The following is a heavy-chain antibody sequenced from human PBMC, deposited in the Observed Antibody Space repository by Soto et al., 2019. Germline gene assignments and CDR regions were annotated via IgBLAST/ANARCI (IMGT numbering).Heavy chain of an antibody. V-gene: IGHV1-8*01. CDR1: GYTFTSFD. Sequence: ASVKVSCKAAGYTFTSFDINWVRQATGQGLEWMGWMNPNSGNTGYAQKFQGRVTMTRNTSISTAYMELSSLRSEDTAVYYCAASGRRNNWFDPRGQGTLVTVSS. CDR2: MNPNSGNT. CDR3: AASGRRNNWFDP. J-gene: IGHJ5*02.